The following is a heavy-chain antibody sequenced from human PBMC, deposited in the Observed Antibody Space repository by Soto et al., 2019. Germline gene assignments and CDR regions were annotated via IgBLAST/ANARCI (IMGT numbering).Heavy chain of an antibody. CDR3: ARDPGPRPAAIRSLGWFDP. V-gene: IGHV3-7*03. D-gene: IGHD2-2*01. Sequence: EAQLVESGGGLVQPGGSLRLSCAASGFTFSGYWMSWVRQAPGKGLEWVASINRDGSEEHYVASVKGRFTISRDNANNSVYLQMKCLRADDTAVYYCARDPGPRPAAIRSLGWFDPWGQGTLVTVSS. CDR2: INRDGSEE. J-gene: IGHJ5*02. CDR1: GFTFSGYW.